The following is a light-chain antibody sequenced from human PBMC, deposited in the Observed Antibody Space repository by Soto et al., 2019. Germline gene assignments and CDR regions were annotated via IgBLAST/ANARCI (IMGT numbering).Light chain of an antibody. J-gene: IGKJ5*01. CDR2: GAS. V-gene: IGKV3-20*01. CDR3: QQYGSSPLIS. Sequence: VLTQSPGTLSLSPGESATLSCMASQTVSITYLTWYQQKPGQAPRLLIFGASKRATGIPDRFSGSGSGRDFTLTISGLEPEDFAVYYCQQYGSSPLISFGQGTRLE. CDR1: QTVSITY.